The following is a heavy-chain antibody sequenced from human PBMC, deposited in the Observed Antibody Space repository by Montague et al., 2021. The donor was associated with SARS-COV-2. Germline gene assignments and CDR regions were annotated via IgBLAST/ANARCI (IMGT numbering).Heavy chain of an antibody. CDR1: GGSVSGYY. J-gene: IGHJ6*02. Sequence: TLSLTCAVYGGSVSGYYWGWIGQPPGKSPEWFGYSNYSGGTYYNPSLKSRVTISVDTSKNQFSLKLSSVTAADTAVYYCARDRPVGVDFWSGWNPGYYYGMDVWGQGTTVTVSS. CDR2: SNYSGGT. CDR3: ARDRPVGVDFWSGWNPGYYYGMDV. D-gene: IGHD3-3*01. V-gene: IGHV4-34*09.